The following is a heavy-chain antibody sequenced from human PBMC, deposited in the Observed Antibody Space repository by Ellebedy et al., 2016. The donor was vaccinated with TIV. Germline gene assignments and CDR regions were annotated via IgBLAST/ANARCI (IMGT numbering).Heavy chain of an antibody. V-gene: IGHV7-4-1*02. D-gene: IGHD3-10*01. CDR1: GGTFSSYA. Sequence: ASVKVSCKASGGTFSSYAISWVRQAPGQGLEWMGWINTNTGNPTYAQGFTGRFVFSLDTSVSTAYLQISSLKAEDTAVYYCARGGRVDYYGSGSYYRADYWGQGTLVTVSS. J-gene: IGHJ4*02. CDR2: INTNTGNP. CDR3: ARGGRVDYYGSGSYYRADY.